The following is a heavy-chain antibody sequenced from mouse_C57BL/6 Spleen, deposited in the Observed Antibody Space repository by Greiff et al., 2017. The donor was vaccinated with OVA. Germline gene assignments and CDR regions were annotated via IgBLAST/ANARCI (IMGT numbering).Heavy chain of an antibody. V-gene: IGHV14-3*01. CDR3: AARGEGLDYEDALAY. CDR1: GYTINNSY. CDR2: IDPANGDT. J-gene: IGHJ4*01. D-gene: IGHD2-4*01. Sequence: EVQLQQPVAELVRPGASVKLSCTASGYTINNSYMHWVKQRPEQGLEWIGSIDPANGDTKYAPKFQGKATLTVDTSSNTAYLQLSSLTSEDTAIDYWAARGEGLDYEDALAYWGQGTSVTVSS.